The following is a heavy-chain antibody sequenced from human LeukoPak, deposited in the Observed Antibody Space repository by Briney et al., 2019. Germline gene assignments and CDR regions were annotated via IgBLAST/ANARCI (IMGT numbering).Heavy chain of an antibody. V-gene: IGHV1-69*04. J-gene: IGHJ5*01. D-gene: IGHD3-10*01. CDR2: IIPILGIA. CDR1: GGTFSSYA. CDR3: ARDRVVRGVLNWFDP. Sequence: SVKVSCKASGGTFSSYAISWVRQAPGQGLEWMGRIIPILGIANYAQKFQGRVTITADKSTSTAYMELSSLRSEDTAVYYCARDRVVRGVLNWFDPWGKGTSVTVSS.